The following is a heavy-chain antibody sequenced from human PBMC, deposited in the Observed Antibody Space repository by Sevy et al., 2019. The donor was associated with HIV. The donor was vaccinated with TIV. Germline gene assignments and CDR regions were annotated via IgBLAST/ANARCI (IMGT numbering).Heavy chain of an antibody. CDR1: GFTFSSYA. J-gene: IGHJ5*02. CDR3: ARDPESGSYYPYSDWFDP. Sequence: GGSLRLSSAASGFTFSSYAMHWVRQAPGKGLEWVAVISYDGSNKYYADSVKGRFTISRDNSKNTLYLQMNSLRAEDTAVYYCARDPESGSYYPYSDWFDPWGQGTLVTVSS. D-gene: IGHD1-26*01. CDR2: ISYDGSNK. V-gene: IGHV3-30*04.